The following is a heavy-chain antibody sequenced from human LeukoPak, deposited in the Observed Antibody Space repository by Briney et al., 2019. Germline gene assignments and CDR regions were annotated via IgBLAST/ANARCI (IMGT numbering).Heavy chain of an antibody. D-gene: IGHD2-8*01. CDR3: AKDYRYAIAAPGRQYNWFDR. CDR2: ISGSGGST. Sequence: PGGSLRLSCAASGVTFSSYAMSWVRQAPRKGVEGVTAISGSGGSTYYADSVKGRFTISRDDSKRTLYLQMDSLRAEDTAVYYCAKDYRYAIAAPGRQYNWFDRWGQGTRVTVSS. J-gene: IGHJ5*02. V-gene: IGHV3-23*01. CDR1: GVTFSSYA.